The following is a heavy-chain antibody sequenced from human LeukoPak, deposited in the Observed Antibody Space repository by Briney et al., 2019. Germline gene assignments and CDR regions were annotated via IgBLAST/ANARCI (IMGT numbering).Heavy chain of an antibody. Sequence: SETLSLTCAVYGGSFSGYYWSWIRQPPGKGLEWIGEINHSGSTNYNPSLKSRVTISVDTSKNQFSLKLSSVTAADTAVYYCARHRGGSSSSWYTIFDYWGQGTLVTVSS. D-gene: IGHD6-13*01. CDR3: ARHRGGSSSSWYTIFDY. CDR2: INHSGST. J-gene: IGHJ4*02. V-gene: IGHV4-34*01. CDR1: GGSFSGYY.